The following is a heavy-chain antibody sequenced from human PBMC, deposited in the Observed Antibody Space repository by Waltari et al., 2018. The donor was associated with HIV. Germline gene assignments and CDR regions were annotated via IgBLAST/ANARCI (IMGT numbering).Heavy chain of an antibody. Sequence: QVQLVQSGSELKKPGASVRVSCKASGYTFTSYALHWVRQAPGQGLEWMGWINTNTGNPTYAQGFTGRFVFSLDTSVSTAYLQISSLKAEDTAVYYCASTLAASGKGAFDIWGQGTMVTVSS. J-gene: IGHJ3*02. CDR3: ASTLAASGKGAFDI. V-gene: IGHV7-4-1*02. D-gene: IGHD3-10*01. CDR2: INTNTGNP. CDR1: GYTFTSYA.